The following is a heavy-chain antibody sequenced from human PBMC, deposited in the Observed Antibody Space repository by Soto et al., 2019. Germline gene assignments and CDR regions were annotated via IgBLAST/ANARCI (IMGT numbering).Heavy chain of an antibody. V-gene: IGHV1-69*02. Sequence: QVQLVQSGAEVKKPGSSVKVSCKASGGTFSSYTISWVRQAPGQGLEWMGRIIPILGIANYAQKFQGRVTITADKPTSTAYMELSSLRSEDTAVYYCATGLVVDHDIDYWGQGTLVTVSS. J-gene: IGHJ4*02. CDR1: GGTFSSYT. CDR3: ATGLVVDHDIDY. CDR2: IIPILGIA. D-gene: IGHD2-15*01.